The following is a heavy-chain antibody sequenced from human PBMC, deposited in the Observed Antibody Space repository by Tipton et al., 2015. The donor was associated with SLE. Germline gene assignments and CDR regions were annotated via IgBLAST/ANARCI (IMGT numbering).Heavy chain of an antibody. CDR3: ARENVAADGALDV. J-gene: IGHJ3*01. CDR1: GGSISSATYS. Sequence: TLSLTCTVSGGSISSATYSWNWLRQPAGKTLEWIWRIYTSGGTNYNPSLKSRVTLSLDRSKNQFSLTVNSVTAADTAVYYCARENVAADGALDVWGQGTMVTVSS. V-gene: IGHV4-61*02. CDR2: IYTSGGT. D-gene: IGHD6-13*01.